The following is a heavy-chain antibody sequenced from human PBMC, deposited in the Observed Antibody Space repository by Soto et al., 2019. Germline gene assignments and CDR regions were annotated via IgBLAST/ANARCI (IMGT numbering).Heavy chain of an antibody. Sequence: WETMSLTCTVSGGSISNYYWSWIRQPPGKGLQWIGYIYYTRITNYNPSLKSRVTISVDTSKNQFSLKLSSVTAADTAVYYCARGPTYYYESSSYYLFDYWGQGTLVTVSS. V-gene: IGHV4-59*01. D-gene: IGHD3-22*01. CDR3: ARGPTYYYESSSYYLFDY. CDR1: GGSISNYY. CDR2: IYYTRIT. J-gene: IGHJ4*02.